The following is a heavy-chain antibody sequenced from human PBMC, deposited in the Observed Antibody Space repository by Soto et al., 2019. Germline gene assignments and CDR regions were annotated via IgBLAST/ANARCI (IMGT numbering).Heavy chain of an antibody. CDR1: GFTFSGHW. Sequence: EVQLVESGGDLVQPGGSLRLSCAASGFTFSGHWMHWVRQVPGKGLEWVSRINTDGGSSAYADSVKGRFTISRDNAKNTLYLQVNGLRDADTAVYYCAREAGYCSRTSCYRRAFDTWGQGTTVTVSS. D-gene: IGHD2-2*01. CDR2: INTDGGSS. J-gene: IGHJ3*02. CDR3: AREAGYCSRTSCYRRAFDT. V-gene: IGHV3-74*03.